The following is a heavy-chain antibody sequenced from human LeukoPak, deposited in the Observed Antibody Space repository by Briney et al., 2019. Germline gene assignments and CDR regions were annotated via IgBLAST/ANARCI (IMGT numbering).Heavy chain of an antibody. D-gene: IGHD4-17*01. J-gene: IGHJ3*02. V-gene: IGHV3-33*01. Sequence: GTSLRLSCAASGFVFSTYGMHWVRQAPGKGLEWVAVIWSHGNTKKYADSVTGRFTISRDNSKNTLYLEMNTLRAEDTAVYYCARDDDYDDHNTFDMWGHGTMVTVSS. CDR2: IWSHGNTK. CDR1: GFVFSTYG. CDR3: ARDDDYDDHNTFDM.